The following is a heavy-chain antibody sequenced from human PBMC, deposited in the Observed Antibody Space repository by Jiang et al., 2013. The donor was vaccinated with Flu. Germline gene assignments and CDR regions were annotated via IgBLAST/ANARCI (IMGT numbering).Heavy chain of an antibody. CDR3: ARGMFGTFGGVIVLYYFDY. CDR1: GYTFSNFY. Sequence: SGAEVKKPGASVKVSCKSSGYTFSNFYIHWLRQAPGQGLEWMGGIIPIFGTANYAQKFQGRVTITADESTSTAYMELSSLRSEDTAVYYCARGMFGTFGGVIVLYYFDYWGQGTLVTVSS. D-gene: IGHD3-16*02. V-gene: IGHV1-69*13. J-gene: IGHJ4*02. CDR2: IIPIFGTA.